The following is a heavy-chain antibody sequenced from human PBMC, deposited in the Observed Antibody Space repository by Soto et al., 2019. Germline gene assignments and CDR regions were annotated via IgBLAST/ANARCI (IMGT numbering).Heavy chain of an antibody. CDR2: IYHSGST. CDR3: ARANEYYYDSSGYDNWFDP. V-gene: IGHV4-59*01. CDR1: GGSISSYY. J-gene: IGHJ5*02. D-gene: IGHD3-22*01. Sequence: SETLSLTCTVSGGSISSYYWSWIRQPPGKGLEWIGYIYHSGSTNYNPSLKSRVTISVDTSKNQFSLKLSSVTAADTAVYYCARANEYYYDSSGYDNWFDPWGQGTLVTVSS.